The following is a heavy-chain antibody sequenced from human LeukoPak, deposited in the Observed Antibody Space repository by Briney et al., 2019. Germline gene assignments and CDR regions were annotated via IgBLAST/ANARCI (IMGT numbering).Heavy chain of an antibody. CDR3: ARAPTGTGGWNWFDP. V-gene: IGHV4-4*07. CDR2: IYTSGTT. D-gene: IGHD1-1*01. J-gene: IGHJ5*02. CDR1: GGSISSYY. Sequence: SETLSLTCTVSGGSISSYYWSWIRQPAEKGLELIGRIYTSGTTNYNPSLKSRVTMSVDTSKNQFSLKLSSVTAADTAVYYCARAPTGTGGWNWFDPWGQGTLVTVSS.